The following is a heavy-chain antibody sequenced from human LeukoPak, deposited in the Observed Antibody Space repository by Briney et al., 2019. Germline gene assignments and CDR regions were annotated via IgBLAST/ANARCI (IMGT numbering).Heavy chain of an antibody. V-gene: IGHV3-11*06. CDR1: GFTFSDYY. Sequence: GGSLRLSCAASGFTFSDYYMSWIRQAPGKGLEWISYISNSYTKYADPVKGRFTISRDNAKNSLYLQMNSLRAEDTAVYYCARMNWGNWGQGTLVTVSS. CDR2: ISNSYT. CDR3: ARMNWGN. J-gene: IGHJ4*02. D-gene: IGHD7-27*01.